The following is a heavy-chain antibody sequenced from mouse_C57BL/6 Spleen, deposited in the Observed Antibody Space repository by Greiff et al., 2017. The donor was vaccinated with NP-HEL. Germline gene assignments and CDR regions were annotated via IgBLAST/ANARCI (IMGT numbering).Heavy chain of an antibody. V-gene: IGHV1-5*01. Sequence: EVQLQQSGTVLARPGASVKMSCKTSGYTFTSYWMHWVKQRPGQGLEWIGAIYHGNSDTSYNQKFKGKAKLAAVTSASTAYMELSSLTNEDSEVCYSTAGDNDSFAYWGQGTLVTVSA. J-gene: IGHJ3*01. CDR3: TAGDNDSFAY. CDR1: GYTFTSYW. CDR2: IYHGNSDT. D-gene: IGHD2-4*01.